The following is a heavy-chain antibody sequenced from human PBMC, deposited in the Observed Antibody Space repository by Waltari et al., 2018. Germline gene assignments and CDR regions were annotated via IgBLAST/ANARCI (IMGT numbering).Heavy chain of an antibody. CDR2: IIPTVGTT. CDR1: GGSFASYC. J-gene: IGHJ6*03. CDR3: AGGYYESSGFSFYYFYHMDV. D-gene: IGHD3-22*01. Sequence: QVQLVQSGAEVKKPGSSVTVSCKASGGSFASYCISWVRRAPGQGLEWMGGIIPTVGTTNYEQKFQGRVTINADKSTSTAYMHLTSLRSEDAAVYYCAGGYYESSGFSFYYFYHMDVWGKGTTVTVSS. V-gene: IGHV1-69*14.